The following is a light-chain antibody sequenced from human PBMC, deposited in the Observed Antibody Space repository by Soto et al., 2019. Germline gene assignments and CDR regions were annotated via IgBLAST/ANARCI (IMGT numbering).Light chain of an antibody. CDR1: SSDVGGYNY. CDR2: DVS. Sequence: QSALTQPASVSGSPGQSLTISCTGTSSDVGGYNYVSWYQQHPGKAPKLMIYDVSNRPSGISNRFSGSKSGNTASLTISGLQAEDEADDYFSSYTTSSQPHVVFGGGTKVTVL. V-gene: IGLV2-14*03. J-gene: IGLJ2*01. CDR3: SSYTTSSQPHVV.